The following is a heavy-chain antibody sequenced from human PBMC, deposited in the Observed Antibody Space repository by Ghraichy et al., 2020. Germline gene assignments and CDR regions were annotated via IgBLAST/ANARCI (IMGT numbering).Heavy chain of an antibody. CDR2: IYSGGST. J-gene: IGHJ1*01. CDR3: AREYSSSWYAYFQH. Sequence: LSLTCAASGFTVSSNYMSWVRQAPGKGLEWVSVIYSGGSTYYADSVKGRFTISRDNSKNTLYLQMNSLRAEDTAVYYCAREYSSSWYAYFQHWGQGTLVTVSS. V-gene: IGHV3-53*01. CDR1: GFTVSSNY. D-gene: IGHD6-13*01.